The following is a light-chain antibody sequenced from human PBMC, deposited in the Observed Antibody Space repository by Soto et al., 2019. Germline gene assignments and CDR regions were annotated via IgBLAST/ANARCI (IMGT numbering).Light chain of an antibody. CDR2: GAS. CDR1: QSVRSN. CDR3: QHYDNLWG. V-gene: IGKV3-15*01. Sequence: EIVMTQSPATLSVSPGDRVTLSCRASQSVRSNLAWYQQKPGQGPRVLIYGASTRASGNPDRYSGSGSGTEFTVTISSLQSEVFAVYYCQHYDNLWGFGGGTKVEIK. J-gene: IGKJ4*01.